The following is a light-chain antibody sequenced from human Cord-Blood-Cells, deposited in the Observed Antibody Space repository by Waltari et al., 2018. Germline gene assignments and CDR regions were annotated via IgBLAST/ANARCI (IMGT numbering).Light chain of an antibody. CDR2: QDS. J-gene: IGLJ1*01. V-gene: IGLV3-1*01. CDR3: QAWDSSTSGV. Sequence: SYELTQPPSVSVSPGQTASITCSGDNLGDKYACWYQQKPGQSPVLVIYQDSKRPSGIPGRFSGSNSGNTATLTISGTQAMDEADYYCQAWDSSTSGVFGTGTKVTVL. CDR1: NLGDKY.